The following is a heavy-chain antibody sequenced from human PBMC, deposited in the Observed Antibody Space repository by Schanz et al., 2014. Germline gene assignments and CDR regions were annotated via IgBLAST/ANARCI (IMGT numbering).Heavy chain of an antibody. CDR3: ARGGDSEDVFDI. Sequence: QFHLVHFGAEANNPGPPMKSSCKASGATFSTNPFNWSRQAPGQGLDWMGSIIPIHGIVNYAQRFQDRVRITAEKTTSTAYRELSSLRSADKAVYRCARGGDSEDVFDIWGRGTMVTVSA. D-gene: IGHD2-15*01. CDR1: GATFSTNP. CDR2: IIPIHGIV. V-gene: IGHV1-69*04. J-gene: IGHJ3*02.